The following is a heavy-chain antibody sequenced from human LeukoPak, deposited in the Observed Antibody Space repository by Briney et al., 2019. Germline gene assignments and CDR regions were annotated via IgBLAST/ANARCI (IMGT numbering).Heavy chain of an antibody. J-gene: IGHJ3*02. CDR1: GFTLSSYG. CDR2: ISYDGSNK. D-gene: IGHD2-2*01. CDR3: AKDLVYLGYCSSTSCYAYAFDI. Sequence: GRSLRLSCAASGFTLSSYGMHWVRQAPGKGLEWVAVISYDGSNKYYADSVKGRFTISRDNSKNTLYLQMNSLRAEDTAVYYCAKDLVYLGYCSSTSCYAYAFDIWGQGTMVTVSS. V-gene: IGHV3-30*18.